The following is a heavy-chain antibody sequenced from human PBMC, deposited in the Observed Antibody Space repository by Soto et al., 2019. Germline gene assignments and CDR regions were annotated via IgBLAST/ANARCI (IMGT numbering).Heavy chain of an antibody. Sequence: SETLSLTCAVSGGSISSGGSSWSWIRQPPGKGLEWIGYIYHSGSTYYNPSLKSRVTILLDRSKNQFSLKLSSVTAADTAVYYCARGEVVALGYWGQGTLVTVSS. V-gene: IGHV4-30-2*01. J-gene: IGHJ4*02. CDR2: IYHSGST. CDR3: ARGEVVALGY. CDR1: GGSISSGGSS. D-gene: IGHD2-15*01.